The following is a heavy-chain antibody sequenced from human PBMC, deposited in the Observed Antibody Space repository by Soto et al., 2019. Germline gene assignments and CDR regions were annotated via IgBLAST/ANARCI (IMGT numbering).Heavy chain of an antibody. CDR1: GGSIRSGDYY. CDR3: ASRKSSPYFDY. J-gene: IGHJ4*02. Sequence: SSGTLSLTCPFSGGSIRSGDYYWSWVRQPPGKGLEWIGSIYYSGSPYYNPSLKSRVTISVDTSKNQFSLKLSSVTAADTAVYYCASRKSSPYFDYWGQGTLVTVSS. CDR2: IYYSGSP. V-gene: IGHV4-30-4*01. D-gene: IGHD3-10*01.